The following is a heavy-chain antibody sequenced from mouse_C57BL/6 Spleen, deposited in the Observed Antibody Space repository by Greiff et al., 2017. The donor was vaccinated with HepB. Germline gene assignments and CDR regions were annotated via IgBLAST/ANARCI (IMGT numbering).Heavy chain of an antibody. CDR1: GFTFSVYG. CDR2: ISSGSSTI. D-gene: IGHD1-1*01. J-gene: IGHJ2*01. Sequence: DVKLVESGGGLVKPGGSLKLSCAASGFTFSVYGMHWVRQAPEKGLEWVAYISSGSSTIYYADTVKGRFTISRDNAKNTLFLQMTSLRSEDTAMYYCARGTTVVAYYFDYWGQGTTLTVSS. V-gene: IGHV5-17*01. CDR3: ARGTTVVAYYFDY.